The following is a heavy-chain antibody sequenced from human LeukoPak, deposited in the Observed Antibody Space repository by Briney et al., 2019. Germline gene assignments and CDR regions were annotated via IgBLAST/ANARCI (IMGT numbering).Heavy chain of an antibody. J-gene: IGHJ4*02. CDR3: AKGSGLVQYYFDY. CDR2: ISGSGGST. V-gene: IGHV3-23*01. CDR1: GFTFSTYG. D-gene: IGHD6-19*01. Sequence: QPGGSLRLSCAASGFTFSTYGMNWVRQAPGKGLEWVSGISGSGGSTYYADSVKGRFTISRDNSKNTLYLQMNSLRAEDTAVYYCAKGSGLVQYYFDYWGQGTLVTVSS.